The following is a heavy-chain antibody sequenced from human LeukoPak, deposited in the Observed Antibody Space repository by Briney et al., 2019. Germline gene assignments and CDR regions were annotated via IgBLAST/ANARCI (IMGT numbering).Heavy chain of an antibody. V-gene: IGHV3-53*01. CDR2: LYSGGST. J-gene: IGHJ1*01. CDR3: ARAIVVVPAAIFYFQH. CDR1: GFTFSSNY. Sequence: PGGSLRLSCAASGFTFSSNYMNWVRQAPGKGLEWVSVLYSGGSTYYADSVKGRFTISRDNSKNTLYLQMNSLRAEDTAVYYCARAIVVVPAAIFYFQHWGQGTLVTVSS. D-gene: IGHD2-2*02.